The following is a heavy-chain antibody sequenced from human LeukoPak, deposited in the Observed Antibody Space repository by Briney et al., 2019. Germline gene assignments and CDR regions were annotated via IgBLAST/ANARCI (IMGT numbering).Heavy chain of an antibody. D-gene: IGHD6-13*01. Sequence: ATVKISCKVSGYTFTDYYMHWVQQAPGKGLEWMGLVDPEDGETIYAEKFQVRVTITAETSTDTACMELSSLRSEDTAVYYCATDRGIAAAGALDYWGQGTLVTVSS. CDR2: VDPEDGET. J-gene: IGHJ4*02. V-gene: IGHV1-69-2*01. CDR1: GYTFTDYY. CDR3: ATDRGIAAAGALDY.